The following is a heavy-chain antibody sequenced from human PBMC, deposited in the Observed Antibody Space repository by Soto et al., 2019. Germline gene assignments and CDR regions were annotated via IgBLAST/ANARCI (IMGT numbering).Heavy chain of an antibody. CDR3: GAARPPGYYYGMDV. J-gene: IGHJ6*02. V-gene: IGHV3-30-3*01. Sequence: LXLSCAASLFTFSSYAMHWVRQAPGKGLEWVAVISYDGSNKYYADSVKGRFTISRDNSKNTLYLQMNSLRAEDTAVYYCGAARPPGYYYGMDVWGQGTTVTVSS. D-gene: IGHD6-6*01. CDR2: ISYDGSNK. CDR1: LFTFSSYA.